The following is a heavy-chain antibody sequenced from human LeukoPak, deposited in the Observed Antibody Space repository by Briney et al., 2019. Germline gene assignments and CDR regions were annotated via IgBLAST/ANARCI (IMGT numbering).Heavy chain of an antibody. CDR2: VYYSGST. CDR3: AKHGTTRGFDY. D-gene: IGHD1-14*01. Sequence: SETLSLTCAVYGGSFSDYYWTWIRQPPGKGLEWIGYVYYSGSTSYDPSLKSRVIISVDTSKNQFSLKLRAVTAADTAVYYCAKHGTTRGFDYWGQGTLVTVSS. CDR1: GGSFSDYY. J-gene: IGHJ4*02. V-gene: IGHV4-59*08.